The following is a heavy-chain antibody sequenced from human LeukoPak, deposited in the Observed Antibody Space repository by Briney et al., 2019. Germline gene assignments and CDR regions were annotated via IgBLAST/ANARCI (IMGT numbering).Heavy chain of an antibody. CDR1: GYTFTSYY. Sequence: ASVKVSCKASGYTFTSYYMHWVRQAPGQGLEWMGIINPSGGSTSYAQKFQGRVTMTRDMSTSTVYMELSSLRSEDTAVYYCATESCGATRGNTCYYYMDVWGKGTTVTISS. CDR2: INPSGGST. D-gene: IGHD1-26*01. V-gene: IGHV1-46*01. J-gene: IGHJ6*03. CDR3: ATESCGATRGNTCYYYMDV.